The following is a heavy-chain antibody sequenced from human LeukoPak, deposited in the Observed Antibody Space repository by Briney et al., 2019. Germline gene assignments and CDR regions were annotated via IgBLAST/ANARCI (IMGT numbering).Heavy chain of an antibody. J-gene: IGHJ4*02. Sequence: PGGSLRLSRSASGFTFSVYAIHWVRQAPGKGLEDVSIISSTGGSTYYAASVKGRFTISRDNSKNMVYLQMSSLRAEDTAIYYCVRAYDLLTGYYDYWGQGTLVTVSS. CDR2: ISSTGGST. V-gene: IGHV3-64D*06. CDR1: GFTFSVYA. CDR3: VRAYDLLTGYYDY. D-gene: IGHD3-9*01.